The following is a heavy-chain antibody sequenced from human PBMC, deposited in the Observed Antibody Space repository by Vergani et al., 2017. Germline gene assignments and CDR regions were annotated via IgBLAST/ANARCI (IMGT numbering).Heavy chain of an antibody. D-gene: IGHD2-2*02. V-gene: IGHV4-59*01. Sequence: QVQLQESGPGLVKPSETLSLTCTVSGGSISSYYWSWIRQPPGKGLEWIGYIYYSGSTNYTPSLTTRVTISVDTSKNQFSLKLSSVTAADTAVYYWARXDIVVLPADIRSTWFDPWGQGTLVTVSS. CDR1: GGSISSYY. CDR3: ARXDIVVLPADIRSTWFDP. J-gene: IGHJ5*02. CDR2: IYYSGST.